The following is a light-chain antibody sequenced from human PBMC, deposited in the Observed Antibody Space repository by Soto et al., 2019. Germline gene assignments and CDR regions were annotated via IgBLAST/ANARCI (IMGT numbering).Light chain of an antibody. CDR3: QHYHNWPPQYT. Sequence: EIVMTQSPATLSLSPGERATLSCRASQTVSSNLAWYQQKPGQAPRLLIHGASTRATGVPARFSGSGSGTGFTLTISSLQSEDVAVYYCQHYHNWPPQYTFGQGTKLQIK. J-gene: IGKJ2*01. CDR1: QTVSSN. V-gene: IGKV3-15*01. CDR2: GAS.